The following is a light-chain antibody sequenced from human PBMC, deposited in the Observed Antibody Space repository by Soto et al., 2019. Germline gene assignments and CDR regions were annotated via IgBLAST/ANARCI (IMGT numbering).Light chain of an antibody. V-gene: IGKV3-20*01. Sequence: EIVLTQSPGTLSLSPGEGATLSCRASQSVYVNLARYQQKPGQSPRLLIYGASTRATDIPDRFSGSGSDTDFALTISRLEPEDFAVYYCQQYSGSPFTFGPGTKVNIK. CDR1: QSVYVN. CDR2: GAS. J-gene: IGKJ3*01. CDR3: QQYSGSPFT.